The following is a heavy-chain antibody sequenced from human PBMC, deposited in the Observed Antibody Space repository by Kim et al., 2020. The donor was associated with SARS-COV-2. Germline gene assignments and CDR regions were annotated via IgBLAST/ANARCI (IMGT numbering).Heavy chain of an antibody. CDR3: ARETDYDFWSGYYTGGRYFDY. V-gene: IGHV1-18*04. D-gene: IGHD3-3*01. Sequence: ASVKVSCKASGYTFTSYGISWVRQAPGQGLEWMGWISAYNGNTNYAQKLQGRVTMTTDTSTSTAYMELRSLRSDDTAVYYCARETDYDFWSGYYTGGRYFDYWGQGTLVTVSS. CDR2: ISAYNGNT. J-gene: IGHJ4*02. CDR1: GYTFTSYG.